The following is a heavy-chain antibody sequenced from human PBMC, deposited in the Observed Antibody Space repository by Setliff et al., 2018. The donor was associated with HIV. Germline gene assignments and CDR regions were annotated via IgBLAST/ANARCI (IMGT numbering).Heavy chain of an antibody. CDR3: ARQPRWLQFPRYFDY. J-gene: IGHJ4*02. CDR2: IYYSGST. D-gene: IGHD5-12*01. Sequence: SETLSLTCTVSGGSISSYYWSWIRRPPGKGLEWIGYIYYSGSTNYNPTLKSRVTKAVDTSKNQFSLKLSSVTAAATAVYYCARQPRWLQFPRYFDYWGQATLVTVSS. V-gene: IGHV4-59*08. CDR1: GGSISSYY.